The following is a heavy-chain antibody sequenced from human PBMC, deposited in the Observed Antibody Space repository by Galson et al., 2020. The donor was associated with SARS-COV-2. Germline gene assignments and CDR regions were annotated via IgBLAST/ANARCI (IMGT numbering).Heavy chain of an antibody. V-gene: IGHV3-23*01. J-gene: IGHJ6*02. CDR1: GFTVSSNY. Sequence: GGSLRLSCAASGFTVSSNYMSWVRQAPGKGLERVSAISGSGGSTYYADSVKGRFTISRDNSKNTLYLQMNSLRAEDTAVYYCARDLYYYGMDVWGQGTTVTVSS. CDR2: ISGSGGST. CDR3: ARDLYYYGMDV.